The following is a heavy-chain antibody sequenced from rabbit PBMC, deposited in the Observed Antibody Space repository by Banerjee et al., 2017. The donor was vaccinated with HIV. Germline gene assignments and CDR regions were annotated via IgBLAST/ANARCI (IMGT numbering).Heavy chain of an antibody. CDR3: ARDAGYAGSNL. CDR1: GFSFSDKHV. J-gene: IGHJ4*01. Sequence: QQQLEESGGGLVKPEGSLTLSCTASGFSFSDKHVMCWVRQAPGKGLKWIACINTSSGNTVYASWAKGRFTISKTSSTTVTLQMTSLTAADTATYFCARDAGYAGSNLWGPGTLVTVS. CDR2: INTSSGNT. D-gene: IGHD4-2*01. V-gene: IGHV1S45*01.